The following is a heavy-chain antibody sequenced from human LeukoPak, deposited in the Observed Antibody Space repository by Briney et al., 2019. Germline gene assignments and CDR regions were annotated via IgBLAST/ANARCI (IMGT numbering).Heavy chain of an antibody. V-gene: IGHV5-51*01. J-gene: IGHJ4*02. Sequence: GESLKISCKGSGYSFTSYWSGGVREMPGKGLEWMGIIYPGDSDTRYSPSFQGQVTISADKSISTAYLQWSSRKASDTAMYYCARGHYYDSSGYYGYWGQGTMVTVSS. CDR2: IYPGDSDT. CDR3: ARGHYYDSSGYYGY. D-gene: IGHD3-22*01. CDR1: GYSFTSYW.